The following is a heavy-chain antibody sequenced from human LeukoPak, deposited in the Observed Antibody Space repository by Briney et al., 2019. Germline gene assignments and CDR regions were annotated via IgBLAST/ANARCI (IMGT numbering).Heavy chain of an antibody. CDR2: ISGSGGST. J-gene: IGHJ6*02. CDR1: GFTFSSYA. D-gene: IGHD2-15*01. Sequence: PGGSLRLSCAASGFTFSSYAMSWVRQAPGKGLGWVSAISGSGGSTYYADSVKGRFTISRDNSKNTLYLQMNSLRAEDTDVYCCAKNPDIVVVVAALGMDVWGQGTTVAVSS. V-gene: IGHV3-23*01. CDR3: AKNPDIVVVVAALGMDV.